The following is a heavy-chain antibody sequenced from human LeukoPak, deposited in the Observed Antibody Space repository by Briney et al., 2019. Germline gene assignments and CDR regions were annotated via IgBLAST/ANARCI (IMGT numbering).Heavy chain of an antibody. CDR1: DYSITRGYY. CDR3: TRDRSALDT. V-gene: IGHV4-38-2*02. J-gene: IGHJ3*02. Sequence: SETLSLTCTVSDYSITRGYYWGWIRQPPGKGLEWIANIYHSGETYYKSSLKSRVTISGDTSKNQFSLKLSSVTAADTAVYYRTRDRSALDTWGQGTMVTVSS. CDR2: IYHSGET.